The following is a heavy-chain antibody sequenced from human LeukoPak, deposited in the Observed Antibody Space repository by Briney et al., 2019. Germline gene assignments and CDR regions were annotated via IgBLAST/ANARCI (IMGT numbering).Heavy chain of an antibody. Sequence: SETLSLTCAVYGGSFSGYYWSWIRQPPGKGLEWIGEINHSGSTNYNPSLKSRVTISVDTSKNQFSLKLSSVTAADTAVYYCARGRRGYSYGPDYWGQGTLVTVPS. CDR3: ARGRRGYSYGPDY. D-gene: IGHD5-18*01. CDR1: GGSFSGYY. CDR2: INHSGST. V-gene: IGHV4-34*01. J-gene: IGHJ4*02.